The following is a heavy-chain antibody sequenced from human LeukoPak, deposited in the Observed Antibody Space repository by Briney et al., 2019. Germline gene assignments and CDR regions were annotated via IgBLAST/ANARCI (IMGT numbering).Heavy chain of an antibody. J-gene: IGHJ5*02. CDR3: AKAGPYCSSTSCYYFDP. D-gene: IGHD2-2*01. CDR1: GFTFSSYA. V-gene: IGHV3-23*01. CDR2: ISGSGGST. Sequence: PGGSLRLSCPASGFTFSSYAMSWVRQAPGKGLAWVSAISGSGGSTYYADSVKGRFTISRDNSKNTLYLQMNSLRAEDTAVYYCAKAGPYCSSTSCYYFDPCGQGTLVTVPS.